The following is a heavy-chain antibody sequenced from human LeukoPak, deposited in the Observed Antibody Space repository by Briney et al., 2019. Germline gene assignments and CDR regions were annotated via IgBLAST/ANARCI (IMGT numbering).Heavy chain of an antibody. CDR2: ISGSGGST. CDR1: GFTFSCYA. J-gene: IGHJ3*02. V-gene: IGHV3-23*01. D-gene: IGHD3-22*01. Sequence: GGSLRLSCAASGFTFSCYAMSWVRQAPGKGLEWVSAISGSGGSTYYADSVKGRFTISRDNSKNTLYLQMNSLRAEDTAVYYCAKDSMIGDYYDSSGSDAFDIWGQGTMVTVSS. CDR3: AKDSMIGDYYDSSGSDAFDI.